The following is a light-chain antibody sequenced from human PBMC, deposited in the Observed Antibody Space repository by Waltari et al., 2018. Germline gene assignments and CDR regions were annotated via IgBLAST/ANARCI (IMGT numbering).Light chain of an antibody. V-gene: IGKV1-8*01. CDR1: QGISSY. CDR3: QQYHNYPF. CDR2: GAS. J-gene: IGKJ4*01. Sequence: IRITQSPSSLSASTGDRDTITCLASQGISSYLAWYQQKPGKAPTLLIYGASTLQSGVPSRFSSSGSGTDFTLTISCLQSEDFATYYCQQYHNYPFFGGGTRVEIK.